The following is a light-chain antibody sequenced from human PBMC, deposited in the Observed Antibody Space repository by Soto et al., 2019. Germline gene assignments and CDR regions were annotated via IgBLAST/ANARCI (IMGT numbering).Light chain of an antibody. CDR3: QQYHDWPMT. Sequence: EIVMTQSPAILSVSAGERATLSCRASESVSSNLAWYQQRPGQAPRLLISGASTRATGIPVRFSGSGSGTDFTLTISSLQSEDFVFYYCQQYHDWPMTFGPGTKVDIK. CDR2: GAS. V-gene: IGKV3-15*01. CDR1: ESVSSN. J-gene: IGKJ3*01.